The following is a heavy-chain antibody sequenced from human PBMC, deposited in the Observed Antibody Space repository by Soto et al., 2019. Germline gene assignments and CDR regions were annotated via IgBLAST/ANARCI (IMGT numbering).Heavy chain of an antibody. CDR3: AKVGRDDGYY. Sequence: QVQLVQSGAEVKKPGSSVKVSCRASGGTFSSYTISWVRQAPGQGLEWMGRIIPIIAIANYAQKFQGRVTITADESTSTAYMELSSLSPEDTAVYYCAKVGRDDGYYWGQGTVVTVSS. J-gene: IGHJ4*02. D-gene: IGHD1-26*01. CDR2: IIPIIAIA. CDR1: GGTFSSYT. V-gene: IGHV1-69*02.